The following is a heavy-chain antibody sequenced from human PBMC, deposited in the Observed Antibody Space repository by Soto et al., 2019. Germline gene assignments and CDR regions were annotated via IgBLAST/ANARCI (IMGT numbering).Heavy chain of an antibody. CDR2: IYYSGST. Sequence: PSETLSLTCTVSGGSISSGGYYWSWIRQHPGKGLEWIGYIYYSGSTYYNPSLKSRVTISVDTSKNQFSLKLSSVTAEDTAVYYCAKDSPVGVPLLRDLHDWGQGTLVTVSS. CDR1: GGSISSGGYY. V-gene: IGHV4-31*03. CDR3: AKDSPVGVPLLRDLHD. D-gene: IGHD2-15*01. J-gene: IGHJ1*01.